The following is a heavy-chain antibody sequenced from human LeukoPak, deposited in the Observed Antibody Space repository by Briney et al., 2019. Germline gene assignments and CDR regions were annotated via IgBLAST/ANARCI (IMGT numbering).Heavy chain of an antibody. CDR2: IYYSGST. D-gene: IGHD3-22*01. Sequence: SETLSLTCTVSGGSISSYYWSWIRQPPGKGLEWIGYIYYSGSTSYNPSLKSRVTISVDTSKNQFSLKLSSVTAADTAVYYCAVGGSSGLYDGGYNWFDPWGQGTLVTVSS. V-gene: IGHV4-59*01. CDR3: AVGGSSGLYDGGYNWFDP. J-gene: IGHJ5*02. CDR1: GGSISSYY.